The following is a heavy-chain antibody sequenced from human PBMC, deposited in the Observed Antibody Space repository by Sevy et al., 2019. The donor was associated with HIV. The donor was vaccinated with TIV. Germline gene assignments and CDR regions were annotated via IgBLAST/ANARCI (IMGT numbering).Heavy chain of an antibody. Sequence: GGSLRLSCAASGFTFSDHYMEWVRQAPGKGLEWVGRTRNKADSYTTEYAASVKGRFTISRDDSKNSLYLQMNSLKTEDTAGYYCATHAGIAAAGRVFDYWGQGSLVTVSP. CDR2: TRNKADSYTT. J-gene: IGHJ4*02. CDR1: GFTFSDHY. D-gene: IGHD6-13*01. CDR3: ATHAGIAAAGRVFDY. V-gene: IGHV3-72*01.